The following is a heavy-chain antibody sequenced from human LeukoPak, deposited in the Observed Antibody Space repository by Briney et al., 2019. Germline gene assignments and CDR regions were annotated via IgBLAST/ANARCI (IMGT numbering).Heavy chain of an antibody. Sequence: PSETLSLTCTVSGVSISSYYWSWIRQPAGKGLEWIGRIYTIGSAKYNPSLTSLVSMSVHTSENQFSLKLSSVTDLDTAVYSFGRTEVVPAEEVVFDIWGQGTMVTVSS. CDR3: GRTEVVPAEEVVFDI. CDR2: IYTIGSA. D-gene: IGHD2-2*01. J-gene: IGHJ3*02. V-gene: IGHV4-4*07. CDR1: GVSISSYY.